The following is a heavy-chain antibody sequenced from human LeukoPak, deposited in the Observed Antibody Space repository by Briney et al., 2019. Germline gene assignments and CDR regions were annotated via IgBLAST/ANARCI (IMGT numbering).Heavy chain of an antibody. D-gene: IGHD3-10*01. J-gene: IGHJ4*02. CDR3: ARGPLGTMVRGVNFDY. CDR1: GGSISSYY. V-gene: IGHV4-4*07. Sequence: SETLSLTCTVSGGSISSYYWSWIRQPAGKGLEWIGRIYTSGSTNYNPSLKSRVTISVDTSKNQFSLKLSSVTAADTAVYYCARGPLGTMVRGVNFDYWGQGTLVTVSS. CDR2: IYTSGST.